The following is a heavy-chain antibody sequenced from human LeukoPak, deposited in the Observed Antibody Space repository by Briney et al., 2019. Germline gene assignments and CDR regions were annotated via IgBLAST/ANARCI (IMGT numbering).Heavy chain of an antibody. J-gene: IGHJ4*02. D-gene: IGHD5-12*01. Sequence: PGGSLRLSCAASGFTFSNYWMSWVRQAPGKGLEWVAIIKQDGSEKYYVDSVKGRFTISRDNAKNSLYLQMNSLRAEDTAVYYCARDLNSGYGYFDYWGQGTLVTVSS. CDR1: GFTFSNYW. CDR2: IKQDGSEK. V-gene: IGHV3-7*01. CDR3: ARDLNSGYGYFDY.